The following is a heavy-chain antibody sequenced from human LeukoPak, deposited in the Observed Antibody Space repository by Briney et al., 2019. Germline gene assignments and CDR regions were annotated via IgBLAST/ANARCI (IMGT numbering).Heavy chain of an antibody. CDR1: GFTFSSYA. D-gene: IGHD6-6*01. Sequence: GGSLRLSCAASGFTFSSYAMHWVRQAPGKGLEWVAVISYDGSNKYYADSVKGRFTISRDNSKNTLYLQMNSLRAEDTAVYYCASGSSSVGYWGQGTLVTVSS. V-gene: IGHV3-30-3*01. CDR2: ISYDGSNK. J-gene: IGHJ4*02. CDR3: ASGSSSVGY.